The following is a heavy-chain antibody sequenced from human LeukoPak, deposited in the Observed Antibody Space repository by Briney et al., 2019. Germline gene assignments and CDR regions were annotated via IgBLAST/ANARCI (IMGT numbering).Heavy chain of an antibody. CDR2: ISSNGGST. V-gene: IGHV3-64*01. Sequence: GGSLRLSCAASGFTFSSYAMHWVRQAPGKGLEYVSAISSNGGSTYYANSVKGRFTISRDNSKNTLYLQMGSLRAEDMAVYYCATSLGCYFDYWGQGTLVTVSS. CDR1: GFTFSSYA. J-gene: IGHJ4*02. CDR3: ATSLGCYFDY. D-gene: IGHD7-27*01.